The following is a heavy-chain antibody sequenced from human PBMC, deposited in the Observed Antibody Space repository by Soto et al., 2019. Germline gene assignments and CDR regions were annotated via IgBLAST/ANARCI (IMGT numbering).Heavy chain of an antibody. CDR3: AKAAGGSSRGPPDH. V-gene: IGHV3-30*18. D-gene: IGHD1-26*01. CDR2: IQFDGSTK. Sequence: QVQLVESGGGVVTPVRSLRLSCTVSGFTFSHYDMHWVRQAPGKGLEWVTSIQFDGSTKYYADSVKGRFTISRDDSKNTLFLQTNSLRPEDTAVYYCAKAAGGSSRGPPDHWGQGTLVTVSS. J-gene: IGHJ1*01. CDR1: GFTFSHYD.